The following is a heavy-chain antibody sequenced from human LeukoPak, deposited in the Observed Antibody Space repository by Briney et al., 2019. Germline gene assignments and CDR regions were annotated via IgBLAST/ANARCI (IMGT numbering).Heavy chain of an antibody. Sequence: PWASVKVSCKASGYTFTSYAMNWVRQAPGQGLEWMGGIIPIFGTANYAQKFQGRVTITADESTSTAYMELSSLRSEDTAVYYCARVTPSHTVPAAGGFDYWGQGTLVTVSS. CDR2: IIPIFGTA. D-gene: IGHD2-2*01. J-gene: IGHJ4*02. CDR3: ARVTPSHTVPAAGGFDY. V-gene: IGHV1-69*13. CDR1: GYTFTSYA.